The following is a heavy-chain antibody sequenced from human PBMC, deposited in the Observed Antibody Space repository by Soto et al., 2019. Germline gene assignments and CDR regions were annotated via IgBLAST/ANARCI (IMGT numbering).Heavy chain of an antibody. CDR3: ASITMVRGAGQASWFDP. Sequence: QVQLVQSGAEVKKPGSSVKVSCKASGGTFSSYTISWVRQAPGQGLEWMGRIIPILGIANYAQKFQGRVTITADKSTSTAYMELSSLRSEDTAVYYCASITMVRGAGQASWFDPWGQGTLVTVSS. CDR2: IIPILGIA. V-gene: IGHV1-69*02. J-gene: IGHJ5*02. D-gene: IGHD3-10*01. CDR1: GGTFSSYT.